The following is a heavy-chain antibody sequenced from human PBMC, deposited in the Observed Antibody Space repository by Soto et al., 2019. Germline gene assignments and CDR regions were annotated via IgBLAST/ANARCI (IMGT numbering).Heavy chain of an antibody. CDR1: GYTYTSYA. CDR3: ARGSRLWFDP. Sequence: SLNVSCNASGYTYTSYAIDWVRQAPGQRLEWMGWINAGNGNTKYSQKFQGRVTITRDTSASTAYMELSSLRSEDTAVYYCARGSRLWFDPWGQGTLFTVS. J-gene: IGHJ5*02. V-gene: IGHV1-3*01. CDR2: INAGNGNT.